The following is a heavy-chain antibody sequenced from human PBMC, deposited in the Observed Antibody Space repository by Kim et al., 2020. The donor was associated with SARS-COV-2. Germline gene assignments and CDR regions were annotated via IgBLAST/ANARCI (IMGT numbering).Heavy chain of an antibody. J-gene: IGHJ4*01. V-gene: IGHV4-39*01. CDR2: IYYSGST. CDR1: GGSISSSSYY. CDR3: ARLSSYDSSGYYYYFD. D-gene: IGHD3-22*01. Sequence: SETLSLTCTVSGGSISSSSYYWGWIRQPPGKGLEWIGSIYYSGSTYYNPSLKSRVTISVDTSKNQFSLKLSSVTAADTAVYYCARLSSYDSSGYYYYFD.